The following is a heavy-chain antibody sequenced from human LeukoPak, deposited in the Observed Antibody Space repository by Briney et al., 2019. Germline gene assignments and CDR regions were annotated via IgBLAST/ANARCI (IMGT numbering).Heavy chain of an antibody. D-gene: IGHD6-13*01. CDR1: GGSISSYY. CDR2: IYYSGST. CDR3: ARTSGSSLPFDH. Sequence: SETLSLTCAVSGGSISSYYWSWIRQPPGKGLEWIGYIYYSGSTNYNPSLKSRVTISVDTSKNQFSLKLSSVTAADTAVYYCARTSGSSLPFDHWGQGTLVTVSS. J-gene: IGHJ5*02. V-gene: IGHV4-59*01.